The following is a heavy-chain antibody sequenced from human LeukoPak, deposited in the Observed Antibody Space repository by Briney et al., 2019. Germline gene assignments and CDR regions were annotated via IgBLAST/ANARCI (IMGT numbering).Heavy chain of an antibody. Sequence: GGSLRLSCAASGFTFRNYGLHWVRQAPGKGLEWVANIKHDGSEKNYVDSVKGRFTISRDNAKNSLYLQMNSLRAEDTAVYYCATPLDYYDRSDSHQGGDWGQGTLVTVSS. V-gene: IGHV3-7*03. CDR1: GFTFRNYG. CDR3: ATPLDYYDRSDSHQGGD. J-gene: IGHJ4*02. D-gene: IGHD3-22*01. CDR2: IKHDGSEK.